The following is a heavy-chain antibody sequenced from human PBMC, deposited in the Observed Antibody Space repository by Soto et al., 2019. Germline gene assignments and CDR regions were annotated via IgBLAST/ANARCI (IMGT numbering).Heavy chain of an antibody. D-gene: IGHD3-10*01. V-gene: IGHV4-34*01. J-gene: IGHJ4*02. CDR1: GGSFSGYY. CDR2: INHRGST. Sequence: QVQLQQWGAGLLKPSETLSLTCAVYGGSFSGYYWSWIRQPPGKGLEWIGEINHRGSTNSNPSLKSRVTISVDTSKNQFPLKLSSVTAADTAVYYCARASVYYGSGSYYNDYWGQGTLVTVSS. CDR3: ARASVYYGSGSYYNDY.